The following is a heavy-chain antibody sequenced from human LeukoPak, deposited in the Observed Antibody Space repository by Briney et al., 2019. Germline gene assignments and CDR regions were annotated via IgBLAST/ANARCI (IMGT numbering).Heavy chain of an antibody. CDR1: GYTFTSYD. CDR3: ARDGVFRFEVGDVYYYYMAV. D-gene: IGHD2-21*02. CDR2: MNPNSGGT. V-gene: IGHV1-2*02. J-gene: IGHJ6*03. Sequence: GASLKVSCKASGYTFTSYDIYWVRQATGQKLEWMGWMNPNSGGTNYAQKFQGRVTMTRDTSNNTVYMDLTRLIFDDTAMYYCARDGVFRFEVGDVYYYYMAVWGKGTTVIISS.